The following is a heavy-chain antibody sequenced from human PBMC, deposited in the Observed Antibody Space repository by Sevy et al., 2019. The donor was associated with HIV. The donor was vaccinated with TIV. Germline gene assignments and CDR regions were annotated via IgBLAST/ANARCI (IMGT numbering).Heavy chain of an antibody. V-gene: IGHV3-11*01. CDR1: GFTFSDYY. D-gene: IGHD1-26*01. Sequence: GGSLRLSCAASGFTFSDYYMSWIRQAPGKGLEWVSYISSSGSTIYYADSVKGRFTISRDNAKNSLYLQMNSLRAEDTAVYYCASENKWERYFDYWGQGTLVTVSS. CDR3: ASENKWERYFDY. CDR2: ISSSGSTI. J-gene: IGHJ4*02.